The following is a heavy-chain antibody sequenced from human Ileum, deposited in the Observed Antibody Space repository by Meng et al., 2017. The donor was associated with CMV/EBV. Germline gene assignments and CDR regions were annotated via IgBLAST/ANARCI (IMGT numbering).Heavy chain of an antibody. V-gene: IGHV3-23*01. CDR1: GFTFNNYI. CDR3: AKRGFCSGASCYNAYDI. CDR2: ISGSAVST. D-gene: IGHD2-2*02. J-gene: IGHJ3*02. Sequence: GESLKISCVASGFTFNNYIMSWVRQAPGKGLEWVSGISGSAVSTYFADSVRGRFTISRDNSKNTVYLQMSSLRAEDTAIYYCAKRGFCSGASCYNAYDIWGQGTLVTVSS.